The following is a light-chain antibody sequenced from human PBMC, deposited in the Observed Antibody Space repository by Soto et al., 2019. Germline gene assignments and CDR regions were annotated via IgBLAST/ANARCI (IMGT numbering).Light chain of an antibody. CDR1: SSDVGGYNS. V-gene: IGLV2-14*03. CDR2: EVS. CDR3: SSYTSTSSYV. Sequence: QSALTQPASVSGSPGQSITVSCTGTSSDVGGYNSVSWYQQHPGKPPKLIIYEVSNRPSGVSDRFSGSKSGNTASLTISGPQAEDEADYYCSSYTSTSSYVFATGTKVT. J-gene: IGLJ1*01.